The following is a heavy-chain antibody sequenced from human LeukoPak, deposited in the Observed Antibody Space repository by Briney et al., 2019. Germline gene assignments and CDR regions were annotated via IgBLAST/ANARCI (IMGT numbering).Heavy chain of an antibody. V-gene: IGHV3-21*01. D-gene: IGHD4-23*01. CDR3: VRDRRLSTVVTGTFSY. J-gene: IGHJ4*02. CDR2: ISSSSSYI. CDR1: GFTFSSYS. Sequence: PGGSLRLSCAASGFTFSSYSMNWVRQAPGKGLEWVSSISSSSSYIYYADSVKGRFTISRDNAKNSLYLQMNSLRAEDTAVYYCVRDRRLSTVVTGTFSYWGQGTLVTVSS.